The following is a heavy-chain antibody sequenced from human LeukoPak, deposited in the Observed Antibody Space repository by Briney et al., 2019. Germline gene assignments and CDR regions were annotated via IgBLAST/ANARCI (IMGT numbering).Heavy chain of an antibody. CDR1: GYTFTGYY. J-gene: IGHJ3*02. CDR3: ARDRSSSGWSPADAFDI. CDR2: INPNSGGT. V-gene: IGHV1-2*02. D-gene: IGHD6-19*01. Sequence: ASVKVSCKASGYTFTGYYMHWVRQAPGQGLGWMGWINPNSGGTNYAQKFQGRVTMTRDTSISTAYMELSRLRPDDTAVYYCARDRSSSGWSPADAFDIWGQGTMVTVSS.